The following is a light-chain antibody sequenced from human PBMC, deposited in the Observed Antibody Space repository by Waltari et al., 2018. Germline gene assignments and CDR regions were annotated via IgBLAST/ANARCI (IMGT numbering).Light chain of an antibody. J-gene: IGKJ4*01. CDR1: QSVSSY. V-gene: IGKV3-11*01. CDR2: DAS. CDR3: QQRSNWPPLT. Sequence: PGERATLSCRASQSVSSYLAWYQQKPGQAPRLLIYDASNRATGIPARFSGSVSGTDFTLTISSLEPEDFAVYYCQQRSNWPPLTFGGGTKVEIK.